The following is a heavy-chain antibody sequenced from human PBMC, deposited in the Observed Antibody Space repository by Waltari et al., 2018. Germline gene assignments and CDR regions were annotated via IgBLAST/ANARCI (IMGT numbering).Heavy chain of an antibody. Sequence: EVQLVESGGGLVQPGRSLRLSCAASGFTFADYAMHWVRQAPGKGLEWVSGLSWNSGSIGYADSVKGRFTISRDNAKNSLYLQMNSLRAEDTALYYCAKDTLEWELLPLGPFDYWGQGTLVTVSS. V-gene: IGHV3-9*01. CDR3: AKDTLEWELLPLGPFDY. CDR2: LSWNSGSI. CDR1: GFTFADYA. D-gene: IGHD1-26*01. J-gene: IGHJ4*02.